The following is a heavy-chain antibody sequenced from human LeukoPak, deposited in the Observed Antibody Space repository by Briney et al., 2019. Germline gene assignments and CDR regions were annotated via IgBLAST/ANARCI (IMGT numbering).Heavy chain of an antibody. CDR1: GGSISSSSYY. Sequence: SETLSLTCTVSGGSISSSSYYWGWIRQPPGKGLEWIGEINHSGSTNYNPSLKSRVTISVDTSKNQFSLKLSSVTAADTAVYYCARGPYYYYGSGRPTPDAFDIWGQGTMVTVSS. J-gene: IGHJ3*02. D-gene: IGHD3-10*01. CDR3: ARGPYYYYGSGRPTPDAFDI. V-gene: IGHV4-39*07. CDR2: INHSGST.